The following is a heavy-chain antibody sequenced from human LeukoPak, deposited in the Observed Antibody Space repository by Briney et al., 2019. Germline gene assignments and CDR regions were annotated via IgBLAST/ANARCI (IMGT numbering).Heavy chain of an antibody. D-gene: IGHD3-22*01. Sequence: GGSLRLSCAASGFTFSDYSMNWVRQAPGKGLEWVSAISGSGGSTYYADSVKGRFTISRDNSKNTLYLQMNSLRAEDTAVYYCAKRDSRIVAGCFDYWGQGTLVTVSS. V-gene: IGHV3-23*01. CDR3: AKRDSRIVAGCFDY. CDR1: GFTFSDYS. J-gene: IGHJ4*02. CDR2: ISGSGGST.